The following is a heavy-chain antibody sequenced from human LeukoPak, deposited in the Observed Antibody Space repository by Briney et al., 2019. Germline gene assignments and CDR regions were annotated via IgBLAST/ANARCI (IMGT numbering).Heavy chain of an antibody. J-gene: IGHJ4*02. V-gene: IGHV4-34*01. CDR1: GGSFSGYY. CDR3: ARGGRGVGATTLDY. CDR2: INHSGST. Sequence: PSETLSLTCAVYGGSFSGYYWSWIRQPPGKGLEWIGEINHSGSTNYNPSLKSRVTISVDTSKNQFSLKLSSVTAADTAVYYCARGGRGVGATTLDYWGQGTLVTVSS. D-gene: IGHD1-26*01.